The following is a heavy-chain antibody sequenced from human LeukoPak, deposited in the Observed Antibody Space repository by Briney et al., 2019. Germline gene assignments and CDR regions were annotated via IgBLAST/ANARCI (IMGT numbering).Heavy chain of an antibody. D-gene: IGHD2-15*01. CDR1: GFTFSNFA. Sequence: PGGSLRLSCAVSGFTFSNFAMSWVRQAPGKGLEWVSAISGSGATTYYADSVKGRFTISRDNSKNTLYLQMNSLRADDTAVYFCAKPPVLGYCSGGSCYQYYFDYWGQGTLVTVSS. J-gene: IGHJ4*02. V-gene: IGHV3-23*01. CDR2: ISGSGATT. CDR3: AKPPVLGYCSGGSCYQYYFDY.